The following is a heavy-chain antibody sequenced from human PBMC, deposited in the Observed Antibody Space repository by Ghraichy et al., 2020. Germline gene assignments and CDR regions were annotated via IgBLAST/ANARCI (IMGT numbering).Heavy chain of an antibody. D-gene: IGHD5-12*01. Sequence: SETLSLTCTVSGGSISSSSYYWGWIRQPPGKGLEWIGSIYYSGSTYYNPSLKSRVTISVDTSKNQFSLKLSSVTAADTAVYYCAEWLRDFDYWGQGTLVTVSS. J-gene: IGHJ4*02. CDR2: IYYSGST. V-gene: IGHV4-39*01. CDR1: GGSISSSSYY. CDR3: AEWLRDFDY.